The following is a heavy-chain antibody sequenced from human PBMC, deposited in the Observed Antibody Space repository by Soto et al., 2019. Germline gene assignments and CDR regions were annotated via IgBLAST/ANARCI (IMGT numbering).Heavy chain of an antibody. V-gene: IGHV4-39*01. J-gene: IGHJ4*02. D-gene: IGHD6-13*01. Sequence: PSETLSLTCTVSGGSISSCGHYWGWIRQPPGKGLEWIGNIYYRGNTYYNPSLRSRVTISVDTSKNQFSLKVTSLTAADTAVYYCETNKDTSSRYLIPDSWGQEISVTVSP. CDR3: ETNKDTSSRYLIPDS. CDR2: IYYRGNT. CDR1: GGSISSCGHY.